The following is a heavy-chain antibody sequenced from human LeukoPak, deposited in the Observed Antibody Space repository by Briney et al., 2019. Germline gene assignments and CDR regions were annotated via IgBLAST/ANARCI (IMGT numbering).Heavy chain of an antibody. CDR2: IIPIFGTA. CDR1: GGTFISYG. D-gene: IGHD3-22*01. J-gene: IGHJ3*01. Sequence: SSVKVSCKASGGTFISYGISWVRQAPGQGGEWMGRIIPIFGTANNAQKFQGRVTITTYESTSTAYMLLSSLRSEDTAVYYCAIGDTMIVTDAFVLWRQGTMVTVSS. V-gene: IGHV1-69*05. CDR3: AIGDTMIVTDAFVL.